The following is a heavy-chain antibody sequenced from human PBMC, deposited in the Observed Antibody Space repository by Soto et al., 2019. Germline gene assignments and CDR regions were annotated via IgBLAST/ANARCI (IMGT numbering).Heavy chain of an antibody. CDR3: AGSAYYYDSSGYYLDY. Sequence: QLQLQESGPGLVKPSETLSLTCTVSGGSISSSSYYWGWIRQPPGKGLEWIGSMYYSGSTYYNPSLKSRVTISVDTSKNQFSLKLSSVTAADTAVYYCAGSAYYYDSSGYYLDYWGQGTLVTVSS. J-gene: IGHJ4*02. D-gene: IGHD3-22*01. CDR2: MYYSGST. V-gene: IGHV4-39*01. CDR1: GGSISSSSYY.